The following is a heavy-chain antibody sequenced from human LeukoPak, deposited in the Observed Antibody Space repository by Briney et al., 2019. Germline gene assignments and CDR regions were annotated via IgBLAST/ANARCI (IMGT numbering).Heavy chain of an antibody. J-gene: IGHJ4*02. CDR3: ARSPHILTGENFDF. CDR1: GYTLTELS. D-gene: IGHD3-9*01. Sequence: GASVKVSCKVSGYTLTELSMHWVRQAPGKGLEWMGGFDPEDGETIYAQKFQGRVTMTEDTSTDTAYMELSSLRSEDTAVHYCARSPHILTGENFDFWGQGTLLTVSS. V-gene: IGHV1-24*01. CDR2: FDPEDGET.